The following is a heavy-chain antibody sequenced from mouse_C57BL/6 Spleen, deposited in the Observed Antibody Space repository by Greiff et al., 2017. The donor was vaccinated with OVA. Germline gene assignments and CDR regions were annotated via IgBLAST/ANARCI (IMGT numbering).Heavy chain of an antibody. CDR2: IDPSDSET. V-gene: IGHV1-52*01. J-gene: IGHJ4*01. Sequence: QVQLKQPGAELVRPGSSVKLSCKASGYTFTSYWMHWVKQRPIQGLEWIGNIDPSDSETHYNQKFKDKATLTVDKSSSTAYMQLSSLTSEDSAVYYCAIQFGYAMDYWGQGTSVTVSS. CDR1: GYTFTSYW. CDR3: AIQFGYAMDY.